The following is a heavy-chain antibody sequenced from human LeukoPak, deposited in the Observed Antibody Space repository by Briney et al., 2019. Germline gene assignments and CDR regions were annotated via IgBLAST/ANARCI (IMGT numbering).Heavy chain of an antibody. J-gene: IGHJ5*02. D-gene: IGHD5-18*01. CDR3: APRGDIEHSYVYGKWFDP. CDR1: GGSFSAYY. Sequence: SETLSLTCAVYGGSFSAYYWTWIRQPPGKGLEWIGEINHSGSSNYNSSLRSRVTISVDTSDKQFSLRLSSVTAADTAVYYCAPRGDIEHSYVYGKWFDPWGQGTRVTVSS. V-gene: IGHV4-34*01. CDR2: INHSGSS.